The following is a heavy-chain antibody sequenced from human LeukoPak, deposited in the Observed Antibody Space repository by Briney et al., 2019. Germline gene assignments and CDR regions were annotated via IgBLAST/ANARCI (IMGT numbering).Heavy chain of an antibody. CDR2: IWYDGSNK. CDR3: AREWSGHYKSFDY. Sequence: GRSLRLSCAASGFTFSSYGMHWVRQAPGKGLEWVAVIWYDGSNKYYADSVKGRFTISRDNSKNTLYLQMNSLRAEDTAVYYCAREWSGHYKSFDYWGQGTLVTVSS. V-gene: IGHV3-33*01. CDR1: GFTFSSYG. J-gene: IGHJ4*02. D-gene: IGHD3-3*01.